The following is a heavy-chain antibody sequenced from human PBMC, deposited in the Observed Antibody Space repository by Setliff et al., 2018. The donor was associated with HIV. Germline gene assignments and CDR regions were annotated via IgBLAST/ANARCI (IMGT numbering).Heavy chain of an antibody. J-gene: IGHJ4*02. CDR3: ARERSLITNRRYFDS. D-gene: IGHD1-1*01. CDR1: GGSFSSYY. CDR2: INHSGST. V-gene: IGHV4-34*01. Sequence: SETLSLTCAVYGGSFSSYYWSWIRQPPGKGLEWIGEINHSGSTNYNPSLKSRVTISVDTSKNQFSLKVSSVTAAGTAVYYCARERSLITNRRYFDSWGQGTLVTSPQ.